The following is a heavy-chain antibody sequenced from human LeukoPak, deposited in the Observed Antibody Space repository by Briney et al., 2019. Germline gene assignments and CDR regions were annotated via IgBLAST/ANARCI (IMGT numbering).Heavy chain of an antibody. V-gene: IGHV1-2*02. D-gene: IGHD3-10*01. Sequence: GASVKVSCKASGYTFTGYYMHWVRQAPGRGLEWMGWINPNSGGTNYAQKFQGRVTMTRDTSISTAYMELSRLRSDDTAVYYCARGELLWFGELFSWFDPWGQGTLVTVSS. J-gene: IGHJ5*02. CDR1: GYTFTGYY. CDR2: INPNSGGT. CDR3: ARGELLWFGELFSWFDP.